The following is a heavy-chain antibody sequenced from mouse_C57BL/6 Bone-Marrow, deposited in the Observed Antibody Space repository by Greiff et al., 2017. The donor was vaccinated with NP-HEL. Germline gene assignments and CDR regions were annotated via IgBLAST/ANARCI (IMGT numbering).Heavy chain of an antibody. Sequence: VKLQESGAELVKPGASVKISCKASGYAFSSYWMNWVKQRPGKGLEWIGQIYPGDGDTNYNGKFKGKATLTADKSSSTAYMQLSSLTSEDSAVYFCAREGDYYGSSSDYWGQGTTLTVSS. J-gene: IGHJ2*01. CDR3: AREGDYYGSSSDY. CDR1: GYAFSSYW. CDR2: IYPGDGDT. D-gene: IGHD1-1*01. V-gene: IGHV1-80*01.